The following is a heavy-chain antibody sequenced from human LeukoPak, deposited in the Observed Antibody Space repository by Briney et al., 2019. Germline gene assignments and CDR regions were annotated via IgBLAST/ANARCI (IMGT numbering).Heavy chain of an antibody. D-gene: IGHD6-13*01. V-gene: IGHV4-4*07. CDR2: IYTSGST. J-gene: IGHJ4*02. CDR1: GGSISSYY. CDR3: ARAGRYSSSWALDY. Sequence: PSETLFLTCTASGGSISSYYWSWIRQPAGKGLEWIGRIYTSGSTNYNPSLKSRVTMSVETSKNQFSLKLSSVTAADTAVYYCARAGRYSSSWALDYWGQGTLVTVSS.